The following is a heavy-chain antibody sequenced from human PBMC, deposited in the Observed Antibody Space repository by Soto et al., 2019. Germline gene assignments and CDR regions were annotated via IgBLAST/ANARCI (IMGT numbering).Heavy chain of an antibody. CDR2: IYYSGST. D-gene: IGHD3-22*01. CDR3: ARLTSGYYYDAFDI. CDR1: GGSISSSSYY. J-gene: IGHJ3*02. Sequence: PSETLSLTCTVSGGSISSSSYYWGWIRQPPGKGLEWIGSIYYSGSTYYNPSLKSRVTISVDTSKNQFSLKLSSVTAADTAVYYCARLTSGYYYDAFDIWGQGTMVTVSS. V-gene: IGHV4-39*01.